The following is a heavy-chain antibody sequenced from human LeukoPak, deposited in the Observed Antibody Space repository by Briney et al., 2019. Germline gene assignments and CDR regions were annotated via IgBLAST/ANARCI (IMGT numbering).Heavy chain of an antibody. CDR3: ARVRNWGIFDY. Sequence: PSETLSLTCTVSGGSISSGGYYWSWIRQHPGKGLEWIGYIYYSGSTYYNPSLKSRVTISVDTSKNQFSLRLRSVTAADTAVYYCARVRNWGIFDYWGQGTLVTVSS. D-gene: IGHD7-27*01. V-gene: IGHV4-30-4*08. J-gene: IGHJ4*02. CDR2: IYYSGST. CDR1: GGSISSGGYY.